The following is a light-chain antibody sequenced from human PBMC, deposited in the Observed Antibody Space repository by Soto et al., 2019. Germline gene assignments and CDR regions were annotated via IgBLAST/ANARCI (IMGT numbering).Light chain of an antibody. CDR3: QHYSNWPWT. CDR1: QSLSSD. J-gene: IGKJ1*01. Sequence: DIVLTQSPATLSVSPGERATLSCRASQSLSSDLAWYQQKPGQTPRLLIYGAYTRATGISARFMGSGSGTEFTLTISSLQSEDFALYYCQHYSNWPWTFGQGTKVEI. V-gene: IGKV3-15*01. CDR2: GAY.